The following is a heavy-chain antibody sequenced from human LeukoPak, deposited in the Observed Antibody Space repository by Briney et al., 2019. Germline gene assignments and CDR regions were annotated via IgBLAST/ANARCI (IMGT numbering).Heavy chain of an antibody. J-gene: IGHJ6*04. CDR1: GYTFTNYY. D-gene: IGHD5-12*01. CDR3: ARAEYSGYRFTGMDV. V-gene: IGHV1-46*01. Sequence: GASVKVSCKASGYTFTNYYIHWVRRGPGQGLEWMGIINPRGGSTNYAQKFQGRLTMTSDTSTSTVYMEVNSLRSEDTAVYYCARAEYSGYRFTGMDVWGKGTTVTVSS. CDR2: INPRGGST.